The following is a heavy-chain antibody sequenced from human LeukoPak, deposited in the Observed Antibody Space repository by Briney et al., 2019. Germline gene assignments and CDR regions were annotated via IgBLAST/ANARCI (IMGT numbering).Heavy chain of an antibody. CDR2: IWHDGSNK. CDR1: GFTFSNYG. CDR3: ARQTATYDLDY. D-gene: IGHD3-3*01. V-gene: IGHV3-33*01. J-gene: IGHJ4*02. Sequence: GGSLRLSCAASGFTFSNYGIHWVRQAPGKGLEWVRVIWHDGSNKYYGDSVKGRFTISRDNSKNTLYLQMSSLRVEDTAVYYCARQTATYDLDYWGQGTLVTVSS.